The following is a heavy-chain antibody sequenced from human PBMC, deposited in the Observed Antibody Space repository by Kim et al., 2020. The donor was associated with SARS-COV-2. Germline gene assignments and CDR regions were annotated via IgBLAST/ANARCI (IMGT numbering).Heavy chain of an antibody. D-gene: IGHD3-3*02. V-gene: IGHV3-9*01. J-gene: IGHJ3*02. Sequence: GNAASVKGRFTISRDKATNSLYQQMNSLRAEDTALYYCAKPPEHYAFDIWGQGTMVTVSS. CDR3: AKPPEHYAFDI.